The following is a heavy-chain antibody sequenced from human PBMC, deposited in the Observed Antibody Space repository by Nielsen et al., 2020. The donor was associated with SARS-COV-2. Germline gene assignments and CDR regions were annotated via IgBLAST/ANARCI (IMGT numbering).Heavy chain of an antibody. Sequence: ASVKVSCKASGYTFTSYDINWVRQATGQGLEWMGRINPNSGGTNYAQKFQGRVTMTRDTSISTAYMELSRLRSDDTAVYYCAKNPAYYGSGSYFSWFDPWGQGTLVTVSS. CDR2: INPNSGGT. V-gene: IGHV1-2*06. J-gene: IGHJ5*02. CDR3: AKNPAYYGSGSYFSWFDP. D-gene: IGHD3-10*01. CDR1: GYTFTSYD.